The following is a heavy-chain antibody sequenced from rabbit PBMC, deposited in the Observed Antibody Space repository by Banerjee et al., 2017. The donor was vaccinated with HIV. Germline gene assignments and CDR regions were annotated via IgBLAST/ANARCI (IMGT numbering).Heavy chain of an antibody. CDR1: GFSFSNKYV. Sequence: QEQLEESGGGLVQPEGSLTLTCTASGFSFSNKYVMCWVRQAPGKGLEWIACINTSSGDTVYASWAKGRFTISKTSSTTVTLQMTSLTAADTATYFCARDGGSSVYTQYYFNLWGPGTLVTVS. CDR2: INTSSGDT. J-gene: IGHJ4*01. V-gene: IGHV1S45*01. D-gene: IGHD8-1*01. CDR3: ARDGGSSVYTQYYFNL.